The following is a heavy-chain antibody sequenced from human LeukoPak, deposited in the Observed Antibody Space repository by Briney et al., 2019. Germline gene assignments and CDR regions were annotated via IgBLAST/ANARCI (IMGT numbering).Heavy chain of an antibody. V-gene: IGHV3-48*03. D-gene: IGHD6-19*01. J-gene: IGHJ4*02. Sequence: GGSLRLSCAASGFTFSSYEMNWVRQAPGKGLGWVSYISSSGSTIYYADSVKGRFTISRDNAKNSLYLQMNSLRAEDTAVYYCARDLAVAGKGPGDYWGQGTLVTVSS. CDR1: GFTFSSYE. CDR2: ISSSGSTI. CDR3: ARDLAVAGKGPGDY.